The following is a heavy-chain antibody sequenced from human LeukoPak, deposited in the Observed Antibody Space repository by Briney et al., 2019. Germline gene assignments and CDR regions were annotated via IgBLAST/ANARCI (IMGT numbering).Heavy chain of an antibody. D-gene: IGHD1-26*01. V-gene: IGHV1-2*02. Sequence: ASVKVSCRASGYTFSGYFMHWVRQAPGRGLEWMGWIYPNSGGTKYAQQFQGRVTMTRDTSISTIYMELSSLRSDDTAVYYCARFSGSSNFDYWGQGTLVTVPS. CDR2: IYPNSGGT. J-gene: IGHJ4*02. CDR3: ARFSGSSNFDY. CDR1: GYTFSGYF.